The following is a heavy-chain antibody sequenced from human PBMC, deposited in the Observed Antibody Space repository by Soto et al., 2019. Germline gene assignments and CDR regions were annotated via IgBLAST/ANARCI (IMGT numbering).Heavy chain of an antibody. CDR1: GFTFSDYY. CDR3: ARARGGSGNSGAAFDI. D-gene: IGHD3-10*01. Sequence: GGSLRLSCAASGFTFSDYYMSWIRQAPGKGLEWVSYISSSSSYTNYADSVKGRFTISRDNAKNSLYLQMNSLRAEDTAVYYCARARGGSGNSGAAFDIWGQGTMVTVSS. J-gene: IGHJ3*02. CDR2: ISSSSSYT. V-gene: IGHV3-11*06.